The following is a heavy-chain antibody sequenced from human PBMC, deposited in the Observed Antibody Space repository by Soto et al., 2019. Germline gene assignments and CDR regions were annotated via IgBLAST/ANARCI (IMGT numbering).Heavy chain of an antibody. Sequence: ASVKVSCKASGYTFTSYDINWVRQATGQGLEWMGRMNPNSGNTGYAQKFQGRVTMTRNTSISTAYMELSSLRSEDTAVYYCARVGTVNNWFDPWGQGTLVTVSS. V-gene: IGHV1-8*01. CDR2: MNPNSGNT. CDR3: ARVGTVNNWFDP. J-gene: IGHJ5*02. CDR1: GYTFTSYD. D-gene: IGHD4-17*01.